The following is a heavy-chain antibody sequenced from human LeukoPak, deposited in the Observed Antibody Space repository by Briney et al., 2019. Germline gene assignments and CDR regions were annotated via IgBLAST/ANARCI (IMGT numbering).Heavy chain of an antibody. Sequence: PGGSLRLSCAASGFTFSSYEMNWVRQAPGKGLEWVSYISSSGSTIYYADSVKGRFTISRDNAKNSLYLQMNSLRAEDTAVHYCARGVSGVVVTAGDFDYWGQGTLVTVSS. V-gene: IGHV3-48*03. CDR1: GFTFSSYE. D-gene: IGHD2-21*02. CDR2: ISSSGSTI. J-gene: IGHJ4*02. CDR3: ARGVSGVVVTAGDFDY.